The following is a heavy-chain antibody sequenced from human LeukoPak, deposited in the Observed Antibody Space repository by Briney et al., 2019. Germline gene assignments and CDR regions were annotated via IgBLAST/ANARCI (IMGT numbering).Heavy chain of an antibody. CDR2: INCDGSST. Sequence: QAGGSLRLSCVASGFTFSDYYMSWVRQAPGKGLVWVSRINCDGSSTIYADSVKGRFTISRDNAKNSLYLQMNSLRAEDTALYYCAKDTPASYYYDSSGYLTPGAFDIWGQGTMVTVSS. V-gene: IGHV3-74*01. CDR3: AKDTPASYYYDSSGYLTPGAFDI. D-gene: IGHD3-22*01. CDR1: GFTFSDYY. J-gene: IGHJ3*02.